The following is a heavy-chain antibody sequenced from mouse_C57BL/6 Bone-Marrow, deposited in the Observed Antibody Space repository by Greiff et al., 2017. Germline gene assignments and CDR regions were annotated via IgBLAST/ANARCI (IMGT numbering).Heavy chain of an antibody. D-gene: IGHD2-3*01. CDR1: GYTFTSYW. J-gene: IGHJ4*01. Sequence: QVQLQQPGAELVKPGASVKLSCKASGYTFTSYWMHWVKQRPGQGLEWIGMFHPNSGSTNYNEKFKSKATLTVDKSSSTAYMQLSSLTSEDYAVYYCARWLLRAMDYWGQGTLVTVSA. CDR3: ARWLLRAMDY. V-gene: IGHV1-64*01. CDR2: FHPNSGST.